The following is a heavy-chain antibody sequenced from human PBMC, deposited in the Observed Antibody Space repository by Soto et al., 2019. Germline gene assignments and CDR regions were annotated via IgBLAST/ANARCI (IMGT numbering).Heavy chain of an antibody. CDR2: IWYDGSYR. CDR1: GFTFNTYG. Sequence: QVQLVQSGGGVVQSGRSLRLSCISSGFTFNTYGMFWARQAPGTGLEWVAGIWYDGSYRYYVDSVKGRFTVSRDNSKNTVYLEMNKLRAEDTAVYYCARISGSGQLGWFDPWGQGTLVTVSS. V-gene: IGHV3-33*01. CDR3: ARISGSGQLGWFDP. D-gene: IGHD3-10*01. J-gene: IGHJ5*02.